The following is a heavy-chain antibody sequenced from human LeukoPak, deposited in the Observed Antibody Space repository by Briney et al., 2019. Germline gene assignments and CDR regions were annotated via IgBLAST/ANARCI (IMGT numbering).Heavy chain of an antibody. Sequence: SETLSLTCTVSGYSISSGYYWGWIRQPPGKGLEWIGEIYHSGSTNYNPSLKSRVTISVDKSKNQFSLKLSSVTAADTAVYYCARGGYYGSGSYYMPFDYWGQGTLVTVSS. J-gene: IGHJ4*02. CDR3: ARGGYYGSGSYYMPFDY. D-gene: IGHD3-10*01. V-gene: IGHV4-38-2*02. CDR2: IYHSGST. CDR1: GYSISSGYY.